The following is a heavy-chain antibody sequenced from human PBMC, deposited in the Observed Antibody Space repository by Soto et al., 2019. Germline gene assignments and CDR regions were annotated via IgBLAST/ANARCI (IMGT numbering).Heavy chain of an antibody. V-gene: IGHV3-21*01. D-gene: IGHD6-25*01. CDR2: ISSSSSYI. Sequence: EVQLVESGGGLVKPGGSLRLSCAASRFTFSTYSMNWVRQAPGKGLEWVSSISSSSSYIYYADSVKGRFTISRDNAKNSLYLQMNSLRAEDTAVYYCARPSLQGGIQIDQWGQGTLVTVSS. CDR1: RFTFSTYS. J-gene: IGHJ4*02. CDR3: ARPSLQGGIQIDQ.